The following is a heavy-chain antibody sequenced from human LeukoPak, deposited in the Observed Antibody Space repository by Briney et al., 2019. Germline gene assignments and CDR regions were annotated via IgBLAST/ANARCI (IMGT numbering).Heavy chain of an antibody. CDR2: VNQDGTEK. CDR1: GFTFNKYW. J-gene: IGHJ6*02. V-gene: IGHV3-7*01. D-gene: IGHD1-26*01. Sequence: GGSLRLSCAASGFTFNKYWMTWVRQAPGKGLEWVANVNQDGTEKYYVDSVKGRFNISRDNAKNSLYLHMNSLRAEDTAVYYCARDPSGSYPWYYGMDVWGQGTTVTVS. CDR3: ARDPSGSYPWYYGMDV.